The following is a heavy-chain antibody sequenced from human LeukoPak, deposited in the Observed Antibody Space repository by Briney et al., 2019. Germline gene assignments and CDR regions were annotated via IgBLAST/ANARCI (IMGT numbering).Heavy chain of an antibody. V-gene: IGHV1-69*04. CDR3: ARGRLYSGSPLDY. CDR2: IIPILGIA. Sequence: ASVKVSCKASGGTFSSYAISWVRQAPGQGLEWMGRIIPILGIANYAQKFQGRVTITTDESTSTAYMELSSLRSEDTAVYYCARGRLYSGSPLDYWGQGTLVTVSS. CDR1: GGTFSSYA. J-gene: IGHJ4*02. D-gene: IGHD1-26*01.